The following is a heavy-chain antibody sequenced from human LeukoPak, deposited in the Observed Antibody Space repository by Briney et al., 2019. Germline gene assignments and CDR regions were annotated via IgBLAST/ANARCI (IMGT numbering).Heavy chain of an antibody. CDR1: GDSISNYY. J-gene: IGHJ4*02. Sequence: SETLSLTCTVSGDSISNYYWSWIRQPAGKGLEWIGRIYTSGSTNYNPSLKSRVTMSVDTSKNQFSLKLSSVTAADTAVYYCARFRRDSGFDYWGQGTLVTVSS. CDR2: IYTSGST. V-gene: IGHV4-4*07. CDR3: ARFRRDSGFDY. D-gene: IGHD6-19*01.